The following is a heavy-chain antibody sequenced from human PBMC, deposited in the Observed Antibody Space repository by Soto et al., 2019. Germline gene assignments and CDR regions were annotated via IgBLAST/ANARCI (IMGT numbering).Heavy chain of an antibody. D-gene: IGHD7-27*01. V-gene: IGHV3-23*01. Sequence: EVQLLESGGGLVQPGGSLRLSCAASGFTFSSYAMGWVRQAPGKGLEWVSVISGSGGSTYYAGSVKGRYTTSRDNSKNTLFLQMNTLRAEDTAVYFCAKARTSSLGCVYDYFDSWGQGTLVTVSS. CDR2: ISGSGGST. CDR1: GFTFSSYA. J-gene: IGHJ4*02. CDR3: AKARTSSLGCVYDYFDS.